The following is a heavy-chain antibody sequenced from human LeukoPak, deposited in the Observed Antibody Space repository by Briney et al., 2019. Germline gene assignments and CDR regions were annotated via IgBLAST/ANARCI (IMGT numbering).Heavy chain of an antibody. CDR2: IRYDGSNK. D-gene: IGHD3-3*01. CDR1: GFTFSSYG. Sequence: QPGGSLRLSCAASGFTFSSYGMHWVRQAPGKGLEWVAFIRYDGSNKYYADSVKGRFTISRDNSKNTLYLQMNSLRAEDTAVYYCAKGPVRFLEWLQDLDAFDIWGQGTMATVSS. V-gene: IGHV3-30*02. J-gene: IGHJ3*02. CDR3: AKGPVRFLEWLQDLDAFDI.